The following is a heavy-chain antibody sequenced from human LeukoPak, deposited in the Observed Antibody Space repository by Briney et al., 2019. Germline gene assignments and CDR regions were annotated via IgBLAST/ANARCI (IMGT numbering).Heavy chain of an antibody. CDR3: ASTLYSSGWYPGY. CDR2: INHSGST. J-gene: IGHJ4*02. V-gene: IGHV4-34*01. CDR1: GGSFSGYY. D-gene: IGHD6-19*01. Sequence: SETLSLTCAVYGGSFSGYYWSWIRQPPGKGLEWIGEINHSGSTNYNPSLKSRVTISVDTSKNQLSLKLSSVTAADTAVYYCASTLYSSGWYPGYWGQGTLVTVSS.